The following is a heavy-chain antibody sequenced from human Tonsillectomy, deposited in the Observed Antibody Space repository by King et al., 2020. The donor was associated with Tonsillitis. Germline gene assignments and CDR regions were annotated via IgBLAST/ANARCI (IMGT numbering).Heavy chain of an antibody. J-gene: IGHJ4*02. CDR2: IYYSGST. V-gene: IGHV4-39*01. CDR1: GGSISSSSYY. CDR3: ARQHDAGYSSSWPPFDY. D-gene: IGHD6-13*01. Sequence: LQLQESGPGLVKPSETLSLTCTVSGGSISSSSYYWGWIRQPPGKGLEWIGSIYYSGSTYYNPSLKSRVTISVDTSKNQFSLKLSSVTAADTAVYYCARQHDAGYSSSWPPFDYWGQGTLVTVSS.